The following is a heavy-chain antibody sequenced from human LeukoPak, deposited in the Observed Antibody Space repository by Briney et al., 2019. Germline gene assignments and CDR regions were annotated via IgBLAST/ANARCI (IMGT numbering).Heavy chain of an antibody. Sequence: ASVRVSCKTSGYTFTDYYIHWVGQAPGQGGERMGCVSPANGGTKYTQTSQGRVSITSERTTRTGYMELTRLTSDDTALYTCATIQGGRGTDWGQGTLVTVSS. CDR2: VSPANGGT. J-gene: IGHJ4*02. CDR1: GYTFTDYY. D-gene: IGHD3-16*01. V-gene: IGHV1-2*02. CDR3: ATIQGGRGTD.